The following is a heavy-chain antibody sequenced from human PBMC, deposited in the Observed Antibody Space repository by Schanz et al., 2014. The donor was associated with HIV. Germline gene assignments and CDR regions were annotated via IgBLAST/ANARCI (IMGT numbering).Heavy chain of an antibody. Sequence: QVQLVQSGAEVKKPGSSVKVSCKASGVTFSSYAISWVRQAPGQGLEWMGGIIPIFGTRNYAQKFQVRVTFTADKSTSTAYMELSSLRSEDTAVYYCARYLGGDDGDFYFDYWGQGTLVTVSS. CDR3: ARYLGGDDGDFYFDY. J-gene: IGHJ4*02. D-gene: IGHD4-17*01. CDR1: GVTFSSYA. CDR2: IIPIFGTR. V-gene: IGHV1-69*06.